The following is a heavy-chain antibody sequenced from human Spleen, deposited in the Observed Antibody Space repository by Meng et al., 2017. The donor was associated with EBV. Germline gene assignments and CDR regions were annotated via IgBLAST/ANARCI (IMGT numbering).Heavy chain of an antibody. D-gene: IGHD3-22*01. J-gene: IGHJ4*02. CDR1: GYSFASYY. Sequence: QVQLVQSGAEVKEPGASVTVSCKASGYSFASYYITWVRQAPGQGLEWMGWISGYNGKTIYAQNLQGRVTMTTDTYTSTAYMELRSLRSDDTAVYYCARARDYYDNSDYSDYWGQGTLVTVAS. V-gene: IGHV1-18*01. CDR3: ARARDYYDNSDYSDY. CDR2: ISGYNGKT.